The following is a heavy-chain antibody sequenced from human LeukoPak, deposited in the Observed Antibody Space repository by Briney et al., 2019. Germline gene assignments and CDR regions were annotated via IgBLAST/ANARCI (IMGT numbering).Heavy chain of an antibody. CDR3: ARARGITMVRGVRGKGAHMDV. CDR1: GGSFSGYY. CDR2: INHSGST. D-gene: IGHD3-10*01. Sequence: SETLSLTCAVYGGSFSGYYWSWIRQPPGKGLEWIGEINHSGSTNYNPSLKSRVTISVDTSKNQFSLKLSSVTAADTAVYYCARARGITMVRGVRGKGAHMDVWGKGTTATVSS. J-gene: IGHJ6*04. V-gene: IGHV4-34*01.